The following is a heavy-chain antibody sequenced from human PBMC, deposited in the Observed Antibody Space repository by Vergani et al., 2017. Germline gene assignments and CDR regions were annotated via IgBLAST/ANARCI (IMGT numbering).Heavy chain of an antibody. CDR2: INPSGGST. V-gene: IGHV1-46*03. CDR1: GYTFTSYY. CDR3: ARDGYYDFWSGYYDFYYYYYMDV. J-gene: IGHJ6*03. Sequence: QVQLVQSGAEVKKPGASVKVSCKASGYTFTSYYMHWVRQAPGQGLEWMGIINPSGGSTSYAQKFQGRVTMTRDTSTSTVYMELSSLRSDDTAVYYCARDGYYDFWSGYYDFYYYYYMDVWGKGTTVTVSS. D-gene: IGHD3-3*01.